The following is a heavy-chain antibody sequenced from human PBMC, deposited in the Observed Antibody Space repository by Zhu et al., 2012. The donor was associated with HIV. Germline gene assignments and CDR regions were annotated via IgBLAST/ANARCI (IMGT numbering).Heavy chain of an antibody. CDR1: GYSISSGYY. V-gene: IGHV4-38-2*02. J-gene: IGHJ4*02. Sequence: QVQLQESGPGLVKPSETLSLTCAVSGYSISSGYYWGWIRQPPGKGLEWIGSIYHSGSTYYNPSLKSRVTISVDTSKNQFSLKLSSVTAADTAVYYCARDRYCSGGSCYLLDYWGQGTLVTVSS. CDR2: IYHSGST. CDR3: ARDRYCSGGSCYLLDY. D-gene: IGHD2-15*01.